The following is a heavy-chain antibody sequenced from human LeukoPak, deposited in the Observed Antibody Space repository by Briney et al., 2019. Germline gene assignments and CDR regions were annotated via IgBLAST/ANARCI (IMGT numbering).Heavy chain of an antibody. CDR1: GYTFTRYY. J-gene: IGHJ4*02. D-gene: IGHD3-16*02. CDR3: ARLPYRDGVAQDY. CDR2: INPISGAT. Sequence: ASVKVSCKTSGYTFTRYYMQWVRQAPGHGLEWMGIINPISGATDYAHKFQGRVTMTRDTSTSTVYMELSSLRSEDTAMYYCARLPYRDGVAQDYWGQGTLVTVSP. V-gene: IGHV1-46*01.